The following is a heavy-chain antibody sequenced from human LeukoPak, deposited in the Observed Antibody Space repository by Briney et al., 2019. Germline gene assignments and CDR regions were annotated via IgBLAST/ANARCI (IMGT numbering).Heavy chain of an antibody. J-gene: IGHJ6*04. CDR1: GFTSSSYS. D-gene: IGHD3-10*01. V-gene: IGHV4-38-2*01. CDR3: AGSRGSGSYYRRYYYGMDV. Sequence: GSLRLSCAASGFTSSSYSMNWVRQAPGKGLEWIGSIYHSGSTYYNPSLKSRVTISVDTSKNQFSLKLSSVTAADTAVYYCAGSRGSGSYYRRYYYGMDVWGKGTTVTVSS. CDR2: IYHSGST.